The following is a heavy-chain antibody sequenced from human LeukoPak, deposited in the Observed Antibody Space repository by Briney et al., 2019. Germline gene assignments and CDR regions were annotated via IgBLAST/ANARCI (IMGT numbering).Heavy chain of an antibody. J-gene: IGHJ6*04. D-gene: IGHD3-10*01. CDR2: INPNSGGT. V-gene: IGHV1-2*02. Sequence: ASVKVSCKASGYTFTGYYLHWVRQAPGQGLEWMGWINPNSGGTNYAQKFQGRVTMTRDTSISTAYMELSRLRSDDTAVYYCARGAFRGVIMDVWGKGTTVTVSS. CDR3: ARGAFRGVIMDV. CDR1: GYTFTGYY.